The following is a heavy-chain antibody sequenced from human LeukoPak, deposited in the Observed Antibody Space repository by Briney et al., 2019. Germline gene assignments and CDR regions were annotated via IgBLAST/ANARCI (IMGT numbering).Heavy chain of an antibody. CDR2: ISYDGSNK. D-gene: IGHD2-15*01. CDR3: ARDAVRISRSSHPNYGMDE. Sequence: PGRSMRLSCAASGFTFSSYAMHWVRQAPGKGLECAAVISYDGSNKYYADSVKGRFTISRDNSNNTLYLQMNRLRADDTAVYYCARDAVRISRSSHPNYGMDEWGKGSTVTVSS. J-gene: IGHJ6*04. V-gene: IGHV3-30*04. CDR1: GFTFSSYA.